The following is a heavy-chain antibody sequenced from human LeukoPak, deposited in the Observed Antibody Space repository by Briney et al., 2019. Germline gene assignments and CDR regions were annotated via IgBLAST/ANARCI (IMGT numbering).Heavy chain of an antibody. J-gene: IGHJ4*01. CDR1: GFTFSSYA. Sequence: GGSLRLSCAASGFTFSSYAMGWVRQAPGKGLQWVSAISGSGDSTHYADSVNGRFTISRDNSKKTLYLQMNSLRGDDTAMYYCAFGPHQQWLLADYWGQGTLVTVSS. V-gene: IGHV3-23*01. CDR2: ISGSGDST. CDR3: AFGPHQQWLLADY. D-gene: IGHD6-19*01.